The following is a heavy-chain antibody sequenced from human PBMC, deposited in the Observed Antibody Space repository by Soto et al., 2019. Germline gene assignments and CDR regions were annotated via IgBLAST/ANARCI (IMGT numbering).Heavy chain of an antibody. J-gene: IGHJ6*02. D-gene: IGHD3-22*01. CDR3: AREDSSPDYYYYGMDV. Sequence: QVQLVQSGAEVKKPGASVKVSCKASGYTFTSYGISWVRQAPGQGLEWMGWISAYNGNTNYAQKLQGRVTMTTDTSTSTAYMELRSLRSDDTVVYYCAREDSSPDYYYYGMDVWGQGTTVTVSS. CDR1: GYTFTSYG. V-gene: IGHV1-18*04. CDR2: ISAYNGNT.